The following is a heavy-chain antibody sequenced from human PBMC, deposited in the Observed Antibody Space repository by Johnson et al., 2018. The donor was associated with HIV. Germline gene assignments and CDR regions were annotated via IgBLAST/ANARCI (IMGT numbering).Heavy chain of an antibody. CDR1: GFTFSNYG. Sequence: QVQLVESGGSVVQPVGSLRLSCAASGFTFSNYGMHWVRQAPGKGLEWVAFIRYDGSDKYYEDSVKGRFTVSRDNSKNTLYLQMNGLGPEDTAIYYCARDSGKWSGVRFAFDIWGQGTMVTVSS. CDR3: ARDSGKWSGVRFAFDI. V-gene: IGHV3-30*02. J-gene: IGHJ3*02. D-gene: IGHD3-10*01. CDR2: IRYDGSDK.